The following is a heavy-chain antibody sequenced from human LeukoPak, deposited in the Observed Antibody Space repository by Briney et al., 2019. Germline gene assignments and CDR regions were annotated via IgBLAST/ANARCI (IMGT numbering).Heavy chain of an antibody. CDR1: GFTFSSYW. J-gene: IGHJ4*02. V-gene: IGHV3-7*01. Sequence: GSLRLSCAASGFTFSSYWMIWVRQAPGKGLEWVANIRQHGSETHYVDSVKGRFTISRDNAKNSLYLQMNSLRAEDTAVYYCARDPNALDFWGQGTLVTVSS. CDR2: IRQHGSET. CDR3: ARDPNALDF.